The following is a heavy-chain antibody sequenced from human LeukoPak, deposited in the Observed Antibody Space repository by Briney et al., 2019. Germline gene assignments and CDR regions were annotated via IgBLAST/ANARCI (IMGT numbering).Heavy chain of an antibody. CDR3: AKDCVVAALRRFYMDV. CDR1: GFTYSNYG. Sequence: PGGSLRLSCAASGFTYSNYGMHWVRQAPGKGLEWVAFIRYDGNNKYYVDSVKGRFTISRDNSKNTLYLQMNSLRAEDTAVYYCAKDCVVAALRRFYMDVWGKGTTVTISS. V-gene: IGHV3-30*02. CDR2: IRYDGNNK. D-gene: IGHD6-6*01. J-gene: IGHJ6*03.